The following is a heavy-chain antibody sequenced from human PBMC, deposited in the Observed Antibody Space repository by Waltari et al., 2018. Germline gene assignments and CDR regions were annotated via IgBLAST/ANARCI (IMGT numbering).Heavy chain of an antibody. Sequence: EVQLVESGGGLVQPGRSLSLSCAASGFTFDAYAMHWVRQAPGKAPEWVSGISWNSGSIGYADSVKGRFTISRDNAKNSLYLQMNSLRAEDTALYYCAKDIRYPGTDWYFDLWGRGTLVTVSS. CDR3: AKDIRYPGTDWYFDL. CDR2: ISWNSGSI. D-gene: IGHD1-1*01. CDR1: GFTFDAYA. J-gene: IGHJ2*01. V-gene: IGHV3-9*01.